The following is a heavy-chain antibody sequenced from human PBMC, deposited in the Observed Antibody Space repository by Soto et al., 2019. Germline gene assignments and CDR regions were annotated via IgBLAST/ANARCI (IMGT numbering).Heavy chain of an antibody. Sequence: GESLRVSCKGSGYSFTGYWINWLRQMPGKGLEWMGRIDPSDSYINYSPSFQGHVTISADKSISTAYLQWSSLKASDTAIYYCARRLGPITGAFWGPGSLVTVSA. V-gene: IGHV5-10-1*01. CDR3: ARRLGPITGAF. J-gene: IGHJ4*02. D-gene: IGHD3-16*01. CDR2: IDPSDSYI. CDR1: GYSFTGYW.